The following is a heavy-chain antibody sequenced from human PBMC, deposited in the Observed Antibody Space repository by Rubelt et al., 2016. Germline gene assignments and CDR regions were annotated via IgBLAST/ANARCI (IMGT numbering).Heavy chain of an antibody. V-gene: IGHV1-69*06. J-gene: IGHJ6*02. Sequence: QVQLVQSGAEVEKPGSSVKVSCKASGGTFSSYAISWVRQAPGQGREWMGGIIPIFGTANYAQKFQGRVTITADKSTSTAYMELSSLRSEDTAVYYCASPPYDILTGYDYYYGMDVWGQGTTVTVSS. CDR1: GGTFSSYA. D-gene: IGHD3-9*01. CDR3: ASPPYDILTGYDYYYGMDV. CDR2: IIPIFGTA.